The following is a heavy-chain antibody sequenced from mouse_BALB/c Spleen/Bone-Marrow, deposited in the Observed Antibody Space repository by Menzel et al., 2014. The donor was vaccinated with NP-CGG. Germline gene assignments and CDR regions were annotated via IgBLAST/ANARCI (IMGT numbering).Heavy chain of an antibody. CDR2: ISSGGGST. CDR3: ARHKLGRWYFDV. D-gene: IGHD4-1*01. J-gene: IGHJ1*01. Sequence: EVQGVESGGGLVKPGGSLKLSCAASGFAFSSYDMSWARQTPEKRLEWVAYISSGGGSTYYPDTVKGRFTISRDNAKNTLYLQMSSLKSEDTAMYYCARHKLGRWYFDVWGAGTTVTVSS. V-gene: IGHV5-12-1*01. CDR1: GFAFSSYD.